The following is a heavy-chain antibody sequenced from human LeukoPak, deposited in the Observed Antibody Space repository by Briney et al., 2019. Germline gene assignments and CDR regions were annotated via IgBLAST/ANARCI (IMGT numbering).Heavy chain of an antibody. CDR2: INSDGNIT. D-gene: IGHD6-13*01. CDR1: GFTFSSYW. V-gene: IGHV3-74*01. Sequence: GGSLRLSCAASGFTFSSYWMHWVRQAPGKGLVWVSRINSDGNITNYADSVKGRFTISRDNAENTLYLQMNTLRADDTAVYYCAREKQQRGFDCWGQGTLVTVSS. J-gene: IGHJ4*02. CDR3: AREKQQRGFDC.